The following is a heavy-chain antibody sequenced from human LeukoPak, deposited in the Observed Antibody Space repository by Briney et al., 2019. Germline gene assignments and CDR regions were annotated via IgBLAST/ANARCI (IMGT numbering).Heavy chain of an antibody. J-gene: IGHJ3*02. CDR3: AKPGYSSSWYLGDAFDI. CDR1: GFTFDDYA. D-gene: IGHD6-13*01. Sequence: GGSLRLSCAASGFTFDDYAMHWVRQAPGKGLEWVSLISWDGGSTYYADSVKGRFTITRDNSKNSLYLQMNSLRAEDTALYYCAKPGYSSSWYLGDAFDIWGQGTMVTVSS. V-gene: IGHV3-43D*03. CDR2: ISWDGGST.